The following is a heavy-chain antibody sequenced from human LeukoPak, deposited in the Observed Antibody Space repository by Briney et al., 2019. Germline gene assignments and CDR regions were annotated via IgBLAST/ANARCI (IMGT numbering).Heavy chain of an antibody. D-gene: IGHD2/OR15-2a*01. CDR3: AKSKNPDYYYGMDV. CDR1: GFSFSSYW. V-gene: IGHV3-23*01. CDR2: ISGSGGST. Sequence: GGSLRLACAASGFSFSSYWMHWVRQAPGKGLEWVSAISGSGGSTYYADSVKGRFTISRDNSKNTLYLQMNSLRAEDTAVYYCAKSKNPDYYYGMDVWGQGTTVTVSS. J-gene: IGHJ6*02.